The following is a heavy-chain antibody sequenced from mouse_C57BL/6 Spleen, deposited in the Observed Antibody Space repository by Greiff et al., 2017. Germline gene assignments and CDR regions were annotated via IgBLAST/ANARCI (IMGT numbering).Heavy chain of an antibody. CDR3: ARDRHYYGSSYPAY. V-gene: IGHV5-4*01. CDR1: GFTFSSYA. CDR2: ISDGGSYT. D-gene: IGHD1-1*01. J-gene: IGHJ3*01. Sequence: EVMLVESGGGLVKPGGSLKLSCAASGFTFSSYAMSWVRQTPEKRLEWVATISDGGSYTYYPDNVKGRFTISRDNAMNNLYLQMSHLKSEDTAMYYCARDRHYYGSSYPAYWGQGTLVTVSA.